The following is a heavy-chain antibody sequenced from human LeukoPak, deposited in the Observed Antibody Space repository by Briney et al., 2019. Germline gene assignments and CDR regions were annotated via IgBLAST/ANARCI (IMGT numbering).Heavy chain of an antibody. CDR3: AKDLGDSSGYYPSPFDY. J-gene: IGHJ4*02. CDR2: ISDDGTNR. CDR1: GFTFSSHW. V-gene: IGHV3-74*01. Sequence: GGSLRLSCAASGFTFSSHWMHWVRQAPGKGLVWVSRISDDGTNRNYADSVKGRFTISRDNDKNTLYLQMNSLRAEDTAVYYCAKDLGDSSGYYPSPFDYWGQGTLVTVSS. D-gene: IGHD3-22*01.